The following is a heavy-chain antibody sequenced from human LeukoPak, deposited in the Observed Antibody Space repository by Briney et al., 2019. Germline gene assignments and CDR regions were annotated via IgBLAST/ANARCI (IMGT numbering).Heavy chain of an antibody. J-gene: IGHJ6*03. CDR3: ATGIPAASYYYYYMDV. CDR1: GGTFSSYA. CDR2: IIPIFGTA. V-gene: IGHV1-69*05. Sequence: GASVKVSCKASGGTFSSYAISWVRQAPGQGLEWMGGIIPIFGTANYAQTFQGRVTITTDESTSTAYMELSSLRSEDTAVYYCATGIPAASYYYYYMDVWGKGTTVTVSS. D-gene: IGHD6-25*01.